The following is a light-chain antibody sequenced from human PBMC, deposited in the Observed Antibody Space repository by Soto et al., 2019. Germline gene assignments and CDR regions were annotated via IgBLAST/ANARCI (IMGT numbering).Light chain of an antibody. V-gene: IGKV4-1*01. CDR3: QQYDSLPYT. Sequence: DIVMTQSPDSLAVSLAERATINCKSSQSVLFSSNNKNYLAWYQQKPGQPPKLLIYWASSRESGVPDRFSGSGSGTDFTLTINSLQAEDVAVYYCQQYDSLPYTFGQGTNLEIK. CDR2: WAS. J-gene: IGKJ2*01. CDR1: QSVLFSSNNKNY.